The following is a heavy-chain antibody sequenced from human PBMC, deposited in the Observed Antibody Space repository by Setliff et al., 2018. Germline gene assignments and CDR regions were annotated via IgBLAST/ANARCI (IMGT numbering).Heavy chain of an antibody. CDR2: IYSDENT. J-gene: IGHJ4*02. Sequence: SETLSLTCTVSGGSISSYYWSWIRQPAGKGLEWIGRIYSDENTDYNPSLKSRVTMSAGTSKKQFPLKLKSVTAAATAVYYCTRNFLGWLARFWGRGTLVTVSS. CDR1: GGSISSYY. D-gene: IGHD6-19*01. V-gene: IGHV4-4*07. CDR3: TRNFLGWLARF.